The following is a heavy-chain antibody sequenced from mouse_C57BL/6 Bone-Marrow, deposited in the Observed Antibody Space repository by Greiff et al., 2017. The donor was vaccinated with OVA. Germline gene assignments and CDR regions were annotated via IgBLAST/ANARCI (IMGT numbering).Heavy chain of an antibody. CDR3: ARGGLLRHDWYLDV. J-gene: IGHJ1*03. CDR1: GFSLTSYG. V-gene: IGHV2-3*01. D-gene: IGHD2-3*01. CDR2: IWGDGST. Sequence: QVQLKEPGPGLVAPSHSLSITCTVSGFSLTSYGVSWVRQPPGKGLEWLGVIWGDGSTNYHSAPISRLTISKDNSKSQAYLKLNSLKSDDAATYYCARGGLLRHDWYLDVWGTGTTVTVSS.